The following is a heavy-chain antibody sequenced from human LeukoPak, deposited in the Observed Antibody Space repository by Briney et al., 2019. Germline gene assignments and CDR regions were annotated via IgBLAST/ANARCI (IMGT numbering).Heavy chain of an antibody. D-gene: IGHD4-23*01. CDR3: ARYGNSAVY. Sequence: SETLSLTCTVSGGSISISRHYWAWIRQPPGKGLDWIGTIHYTGTTYYNPSLRSRISISVDRSTNQFSLRVSPVTAADTAVYYCARYGNSAVYWGQGTLVTVSS. J-gene: IGHJ4*02. V-gene: IGHV4-39*07. CDR1: GGSISISRHY. CDR2: IHYTGTT.